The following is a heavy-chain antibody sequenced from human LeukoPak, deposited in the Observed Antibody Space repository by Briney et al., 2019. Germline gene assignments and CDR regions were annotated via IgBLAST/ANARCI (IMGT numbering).Heavy chain of an antibody. D-gene: IGHD6-19*01. J-gene: IGHJ4*02. V-gene: IGHV3-23*01. CDR1: GFTFSSYA. CDR2: INTSGGNT. CDR3: AKGSGWYV. Sequence: GGSLRLSCAASGFTFSSYAMTWVPQAPGKGLEWVSVINTSGGNTDYADPVKGRFTISRDNSKSTLYLQMNSLRAEDTAVYYCAKGSGWYVWGQGTLVTVSS.